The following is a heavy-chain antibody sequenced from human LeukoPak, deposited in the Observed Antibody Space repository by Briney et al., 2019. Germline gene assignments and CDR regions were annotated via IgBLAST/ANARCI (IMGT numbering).Heavy chain of an antibody. CDR1: GFTFSSYT. CDR3: ARDSTYYYGSGSSGPHYFDY. V-gene: IGHV3-23*01. J-gene: IGHJ4*02. CDR2: IGGSIDNT. D-gene: IGHD3-10*01. Sequence: TGGSLRLSCAASGFTFSSYTMTWVRQAPGMGLEWVSAIGGSIDNTYYADSVKGRFTISRDNSKNTLDLQLNSLRVEDTAVYYCARDSTYYYGSGSSGPHYFDYWGQGTLVTVSS.